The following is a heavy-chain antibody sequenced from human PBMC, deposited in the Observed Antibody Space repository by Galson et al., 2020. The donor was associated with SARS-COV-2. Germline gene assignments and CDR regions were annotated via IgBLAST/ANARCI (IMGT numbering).Heavy chain of an antibody. J-gene: IGHJ4*02. CDR1: GYTFTGYY. D-gene: IGHD3-22*01. CDR2: INPNSGGT. CDR3: ASARGPDYYDSSGYLDY. Sequence: ASVKVSCKASGYTFTGYYKHWVRQAPGQGVEWMGWINPNSGGTDYAQKFQGRVTMTRDTSISTAYMELSRLRSDDTAVYYCASARGPDYYDSSGYLDYWGQGSLVTVSS. V-gene: IGHV1-2*02.